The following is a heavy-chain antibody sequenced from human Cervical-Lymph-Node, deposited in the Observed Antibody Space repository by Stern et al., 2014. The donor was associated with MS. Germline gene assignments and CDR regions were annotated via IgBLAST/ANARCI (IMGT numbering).Heavy chain of an antibody. Sequence: QVQLVQSGAEVKKPGASVKVSCKASGYAFTGHHIHWLRQVPGQGPEWMGWVNSNSGGTNYAQKFHGRVTMNRDTSLSTAHMELYSLTSDDTAVYYCARVARTMVPSGSLDIWGQGTLVTVS. CDR2: VNSNSGGT. CDR3: ARVARTMVPSGSLDI. J-gene: IGHJ3*02. CDR1: GYAFTGHH. V-gene: IGHV1-2*02. D-gene: IGHD4/OR15-4a*01.